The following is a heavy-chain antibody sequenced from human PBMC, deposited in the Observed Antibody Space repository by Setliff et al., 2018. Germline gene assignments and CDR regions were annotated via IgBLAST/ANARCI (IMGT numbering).Heavy chain of an antibody. Sequence: ASVKVSCKASGYTFSDNFIHWVRQAPGQGLECMGWINTNSGGTDYAQKFQGRVTMTRDTSISTAYMELNSLTSDDAAVYFCAREGGLQGATSYYYFYNYINVWGKGTKVTVSS. CDR3: AREGGLQGATSYYYFYNYINV. V-gene: IGHV1-2*02. CDR1: GYTFSDNF. J-gene: IGHJ6*03. CDR2: INTNSGGT. D-gene: IGHD1-26*01.